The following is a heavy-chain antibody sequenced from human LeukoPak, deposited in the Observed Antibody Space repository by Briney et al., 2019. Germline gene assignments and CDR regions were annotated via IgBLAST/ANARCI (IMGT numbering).Heavy chain of an antibody. J-gene: IGHJ3*01. CDR2: IWYDGSNK. D-gene: IGHD2-15*01. Sequence: GGSLRLSCATSGIIFSDFGMHWVRQAPGKGLEWMAIIWYDGSNKYYADSVKGRFPISRDNSQNTMYLQMNSLRAEDSAVYYCAKATCSGANCFSNSRDAFDVWGQGTMVIVSS. CDR1: GIIFSDFG. CDR3: AKATCSGANCFSNSRDAFDV. V-gene: IGHV3-33*06.